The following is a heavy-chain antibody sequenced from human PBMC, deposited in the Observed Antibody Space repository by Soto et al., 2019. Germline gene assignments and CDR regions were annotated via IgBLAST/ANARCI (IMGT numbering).Heavy chain of an antibody. V-gene: IGHV4-61*01. Sequence: PSETLSLTCTVSGGSVSSGSYYWSWIRQPPGKGLEWIGYIYYSGSTNYNPSLKSRVTISVDTSKNQFSLKLSSVTAADTAVYYCARATVAGLWFDPWGQGTLVTVSS. CDR3: ARATVAGLWFDP. CDR1: GGSVSSGSYY. CDR2: IYYSGST. J-gene: IGHJ5*02. D-gene: IGHD6-19*01.